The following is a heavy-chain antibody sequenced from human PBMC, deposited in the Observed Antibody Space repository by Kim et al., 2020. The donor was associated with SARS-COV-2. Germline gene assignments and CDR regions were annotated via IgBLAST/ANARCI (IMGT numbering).Heavy chain of an antibody. V-gene: IGHV7-4-1*02. D-gene: IGHD6-13*01. J-gene: IGHJ6*02. CDR1: GYTFTSYA. CDR3: AREGYSSSWYSYYYYYAMDV. Sequence: ASVKVSCKASGYTFTSYAMNWVRQAPGQGLEWMGWINTNTGNPTYAQGFTGRFVFSLDTSVSTAYLQISSLKAEDTAVYYCAREGYSSSWYSYYYYYAMDVGGQGTTVTVSS. CDR2: INTNTGNP.